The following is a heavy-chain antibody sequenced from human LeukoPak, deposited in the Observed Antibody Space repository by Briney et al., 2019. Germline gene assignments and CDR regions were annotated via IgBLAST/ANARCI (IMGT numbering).Heavy chain of an antibody. J-gene: IGHJ3*02. CDR1: RFTVSSNY. V-gene: IGHV3-53*05. Sequence: GGSLRLSCAASRFTVSSNYMSWVRQAPGKGLEWVSLLFSGGTTYYADSVKGRFTISRDNSKNTLYLQMNSLRAEDTAVYYCARGGDGYNYAFDMWGQGTMVTVSS. CDR2: LFSGGTT. CDR3: ARGGDGYNYAFDM. D-gene: IGHD5-24*01.